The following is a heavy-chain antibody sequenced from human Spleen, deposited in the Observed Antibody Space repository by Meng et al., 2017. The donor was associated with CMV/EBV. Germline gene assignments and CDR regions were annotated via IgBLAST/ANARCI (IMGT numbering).Heavy chain of an antibody. D-gene: IGHD2-2*01. CDR3: ASSTRGPFDI. Sequence: ASVKVSCKTSGYYMHWVRQAPGQGLEYMGWINPTSGGTNYAPKFQDRVTMTRDTSINTVYMELSRLRSDDTALYYCASSTRGPFDIWGQGTMVTVSS. CDR1: GYY. V-gene: IGHV1-2*02. CDR2: INPTSGGT. J-gene: IGHJ3*02.